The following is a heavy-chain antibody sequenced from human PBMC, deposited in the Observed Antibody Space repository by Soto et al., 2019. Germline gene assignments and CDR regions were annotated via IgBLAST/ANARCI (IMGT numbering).Heavy chain of an antibody. D-gene: IGHD3-22*01. CDR2: IYYSGST. CDR1: GGSISSSSYY. Sequence: SETLSLTCTVSGGSISSSSYYWGWIRQPPGKGLEWIGSIYYSGSTYYNPSLKSRVTISVDTSKNQFSLKLSSVIAADTAVYYCARRGVYYDPTWFDPWGQGTLVTVSS. V-gene: IGHV4-39*01. J-gene: IGHJ5*02. CDR3: ARRGVYYDPTWFDP.